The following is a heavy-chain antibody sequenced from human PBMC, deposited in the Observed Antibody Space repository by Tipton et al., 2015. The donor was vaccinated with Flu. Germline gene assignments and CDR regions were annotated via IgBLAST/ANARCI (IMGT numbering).Heavy chain of an antibody. D-gene: IGHD1-26*01. J-gene: IGHJ4*02. Sequence: TLSLTCTVSGGSISSSSYHWGWIRQPPGMGLEWIGSVHYSGSTYQNPSLESRVTISVDTSKNQFSLKLSSVTAADTAVYFCAREGRNSGGLDYGGQGTLVSVSS. CDR3: AREGRNSGGLDY. V-gene: IGHV4-39*07. CDR1: GGSISSSSYH. CDR2: VHYSGST.